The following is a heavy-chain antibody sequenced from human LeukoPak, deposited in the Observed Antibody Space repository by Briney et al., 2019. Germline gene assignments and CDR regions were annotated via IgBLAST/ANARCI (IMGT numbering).Heavy chain of an antibody. D-gene: IGHD3-22*01. V-gene: IGHV1-2*02. CDR1: GYTFNGYY. Sequence: ASVKVSCKASGYTFNGYYMHWVRQAPGQGLEWMGWINPNSGGTNYAQKFQGRVTMTRDTSISTAYMELSRLRSDDTAVYYCARDWSITHYYDSSGSYYFDYWGQGTLVTVSS. CDR2: INPNSGGT. J-gene: IGHJ4*02. CDR3: ARDWSITHYYDSSGSYYFDY.